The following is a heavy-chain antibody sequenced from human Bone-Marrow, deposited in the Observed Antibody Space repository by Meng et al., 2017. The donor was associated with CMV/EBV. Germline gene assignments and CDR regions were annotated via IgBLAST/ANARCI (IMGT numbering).Heavy chain of an antibody. J-gene: IGHJ5*02. CDR3: ASLSPADP. CDR2: MSSDENKK. CDR1: GFSFSRYA. Sequence: GESLKISCAASGFSFSRYAMHWVRPPPGKGLEWVAVMSSDENKKNYADSVKGRFIISRDNSKNTLYLQMNSLRVEDTAVYYCASLSPADPWGQGTLVTVSS. V-gene: IGHV3-30-3*01.